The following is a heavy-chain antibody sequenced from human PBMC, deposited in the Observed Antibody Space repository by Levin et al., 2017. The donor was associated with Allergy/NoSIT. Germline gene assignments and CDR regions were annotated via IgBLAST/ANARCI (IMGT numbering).Heavy chain of an antibody. CDR3: AKDTPALSAGPYFDY. CDR1: GFTFSSYA. CDR2: ISGSSGTT. D-gene: IGHD2-2*01. J-gene: IGHJ4*02. V-gene: IGHV3-23*01. Sequence: GESLKISCAASGFTFSSYAMSWVRQAPGKGLEWVSAISGSSGTTYYADSVKGRFTISRDNSKNTLYLQMNSLRAEDTAVYYCAKDTPALSAGPYFDYWGQGTLVTVSS.